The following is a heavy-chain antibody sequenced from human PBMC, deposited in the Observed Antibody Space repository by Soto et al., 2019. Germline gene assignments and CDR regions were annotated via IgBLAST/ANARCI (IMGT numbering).Heavy chain of an antibody. V-gene: IGHV6-1*01. CDR1: GDSVSSNSAA. CDR3: AKASRPFCFDF. J-gene: IGHJ4*02. Sequence: SQTLSLTCAISGDSVSSNSAAWNWIRHSPSRGLEWLGRTYYRSKWYFDYAISVESRITINPDTSKNQFSLHLNSVTAEDTAVYYCAKASRPFCFDFWGQGTLVTVSS. CDR2: TYYRSKWYF. D-gene: IGHD1-1*01.